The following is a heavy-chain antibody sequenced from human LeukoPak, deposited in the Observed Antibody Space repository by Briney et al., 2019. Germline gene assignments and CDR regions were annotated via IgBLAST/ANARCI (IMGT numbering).Heavy chain of an antibody. CDR2: IYYRGST. J-gene: IGHJ4*02. CDR1: GGSMSSYY. CDR3: ARGGDYGDLRYFDF. V-gene: IGHV4-59*01. Sequence: PSETLSLTCTVSGGSMSSYYWSWIRQPPGKGLEGIGYIYYRGSTNYNPSLKSRVTFSVDTSKNQFSLKLNSVTAADTAVYYCARGGDYGDLRYFDFWGQGTLVTVSS. D-gene: IGHD4-17*01.